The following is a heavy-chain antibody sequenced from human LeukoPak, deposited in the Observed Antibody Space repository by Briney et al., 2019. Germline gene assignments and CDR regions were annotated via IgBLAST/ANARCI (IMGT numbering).Heavy chain of an antibody. V-gene: IGHV3-33*01. CDR2: IWYDGSNK. CDR1: GFTFSSYG. Sequence: GGSLRLSCAASGFTFSSYGMHWVRQAPGKGLEWVAVIWYDGSNKYYADSVKGRFTISRDNSKNTLYLQMNSLRAEDTAMYYCARDRSAGVVVVAAMYYWGQGTLVTVSS. J-gene: IGHJ4*02. CDR3: ARDRSAGVVVVAAMYY. D-gene: IGHD2-15*01.